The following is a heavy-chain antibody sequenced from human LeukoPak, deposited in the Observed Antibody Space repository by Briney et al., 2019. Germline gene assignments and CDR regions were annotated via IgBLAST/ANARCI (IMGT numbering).Heavy chain of an antibody. CDR1: GFIFGDYA. V-gene: IGHV3-49*04. CDR3: IRGRVHLDY. CDR2: IRSKAYGGTI. Sequence: GGSLRLSCTASGFIFGDYAMTWVRQAPGKGLEWVGFIRSKAYGGTIEYAASVKGRFIISRDDSKSSAYLQMNSLKTEDTAVYYCIRGRVHLDYWGQGTLVTVSS. J-gene: IGHJ4*02.